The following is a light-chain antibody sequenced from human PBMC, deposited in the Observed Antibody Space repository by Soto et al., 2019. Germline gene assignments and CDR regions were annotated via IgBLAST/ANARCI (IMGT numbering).Light chain of an antibody. J-gene: IGLJ1*01. CDR2: DVT. V-gene: IGLV2-8*01. Sequence: QSALTQSPSASGSPGQSVTISCTGTSSDIGGYNSVSWYQQHPGKAPKVMIYDVTKRPSGVPDRFSGSKSGNTASLTVSALQAEDEADYYCSSYTDRMHLVFGTGTKLTVL. CDR3: SSYTDRMHLV. CDR1: SSDIGGYNS.